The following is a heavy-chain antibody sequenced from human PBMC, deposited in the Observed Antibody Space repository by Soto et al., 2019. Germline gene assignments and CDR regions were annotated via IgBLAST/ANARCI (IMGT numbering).Heavy chain of an antibody. CDR2: IDRSVST. CDR1: GGSISSGGHC. V-gene: IGHV4-30-2*01. CDR3: ARLAYYYDSSGYYADGFDI. J-gene: IGHJ3*02. D-gene: IGHD3-22*01. Sequence: SETRSLTCAVSGGSISSGGHCWSWILHPPGKGLEWIGYIDRSVSTYYNPSLKSRVTIAVDRSKNHFSLKLSSVTAADTAVYYFARLAYYYDSSGYYADGFDIWGQGTMVIVS.